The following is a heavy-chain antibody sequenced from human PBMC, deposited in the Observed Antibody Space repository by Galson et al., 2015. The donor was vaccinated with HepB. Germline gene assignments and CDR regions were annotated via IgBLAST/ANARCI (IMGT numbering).Heavy chain of an antibody. CDR3: AREGRNWNGSDY. D-gene: IGHD1-1*01. V-gene: IGHV3-33*01. CDR2: IWYDGSNT. Sequence: SLRLSCAASGFTFSTFGMHWVRQAPGKGLDWVALIWYDGSNTYYADSVKGRFTISRDNSKNTLYLQMNSLRVEDTAIYYCAREGRNWNGSDYWGQGTLVTVSS. CDR1: GFTFSTFG. J-gene: IGHJ4*02.